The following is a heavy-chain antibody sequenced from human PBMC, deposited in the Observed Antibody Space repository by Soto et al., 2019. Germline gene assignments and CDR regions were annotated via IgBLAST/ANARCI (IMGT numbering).Heavy chain of an antibody. J-gene: IGHJ4*02. V-gene: IGHV3-9*03. D-gene: IGHD3-10*01. CDR1: GFTFDDYA. Sequence: GGSLRLSCAASGFTFDDYAMHWVRQAPGKGLEWVSGISWNSGSIGYADSVKGRFTISRDKAKNSLYLQMNSLRAEDLALFYCAPYISPSLGYYFDYWGQGILVPVSS. CDR3: APYISPSLGYYFDY. CDR2: ISWNSGSI.